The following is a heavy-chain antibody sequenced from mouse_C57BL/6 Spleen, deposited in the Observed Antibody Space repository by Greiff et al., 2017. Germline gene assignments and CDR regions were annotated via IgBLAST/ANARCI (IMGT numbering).Heavy chain of an antibody. CDR3: AGGLRRSTYYAMDY. D-gene: IGHD2-4*01. J-gene: IGHJ4*01. CDR1: GYTFTSYW. CDR2: INPSNGGT. V-gene: IGHV1-53*01. Sequence: QVQLKQPGTELVKPGASVKLSCKASGYTFTSYWMHWVKQRPGQGLEWIGNINPSNGGTNYNEKFKSKAILTVDKSSSTAYMQLSSLTSEDSAVYYCAGGLRRSTYYAMDYWGQGTSVTVSS.